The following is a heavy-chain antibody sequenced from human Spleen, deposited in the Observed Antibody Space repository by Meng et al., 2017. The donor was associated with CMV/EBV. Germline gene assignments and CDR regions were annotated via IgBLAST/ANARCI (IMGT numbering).Heavy chain of an antibody. CDR2: ITTSGTDI. J-gene: IGHJ6*02. V-gene: IGHV3-21*01. D-gene: IGHD1-1*01. CDR1: GFTFGFHQ. CDR3: ARVTNPGHFYGLDV. Sequence: GGSLRLSCAASGFTFGFHQMTWVRQAPGKGLEWVSSITTSGTDIHYADSVKGRFTIFRDNAKNSLYLQMNSLSAEDTAVYFCARVTNPGHFYGLDVWGQGTAVTVSS.